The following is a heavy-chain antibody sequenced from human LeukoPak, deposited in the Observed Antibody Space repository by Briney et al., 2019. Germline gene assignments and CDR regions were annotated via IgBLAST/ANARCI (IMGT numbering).Heavy chain of an antibody. Sequence: GGSLRLSCAASGFTFRTSGMNWVRQAPGKGLEWVSYISSSGTTISYAQSVKGRFTISRDNSENTLYLQINSLRVEDTAVYYCAKDTPTTGYHLDSWGQGTLVTVSS. CDR2: ISSSGTTI. CDR3: AKDTPTTGYHLDS. J-gene: IGHJ4*02. V-gene: IGHV3-48*01. D-gene: IGHD1-1*01. CDR1: GFTFRTSG.